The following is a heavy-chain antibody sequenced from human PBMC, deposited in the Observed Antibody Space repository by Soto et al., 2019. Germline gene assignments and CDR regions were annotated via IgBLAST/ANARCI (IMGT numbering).Heavy chain of an antibody. CDR3: ARDLDGSGSYYTDY. Sequence: ASVKVSCKASGYMFVTYGINWVRQAPGQGLEWMGWISAYNGDTKYAQNLQGRVTMTTDASTSTAYMEMRSLRSDDTAVYYCARDLDGSGSYYTDYWGPGTLVTVSS. V-gene: IGHV1-18*01. CDR2: ISAYNGDT. D-gene: IGHD3-10*01. J-gene: IGHJ4*02. CDR1: GYMFVTYG.